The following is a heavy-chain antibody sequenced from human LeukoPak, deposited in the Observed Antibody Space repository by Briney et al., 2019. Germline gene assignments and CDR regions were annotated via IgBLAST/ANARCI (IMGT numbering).Heavy chain of an antibody. CDR2: IRYDGSNK. CDR3: ATSCPRGFSHGYCY. V-gene: IGHV3-30*02. Sequence: GGSLRLSCAASGFTFSSYGMHWVRQAPGKGLEWVAFIRYDGSNKYYADSVKGRFTISRDNSKNTLYLQMNSLTAEDTALYYCATSCPRGFSHGYCYWGQGTLVTVSS. J-gene: IGHJ4*02. CDR1: GFTFSSYG. D-gene: IGHD5-18*01.